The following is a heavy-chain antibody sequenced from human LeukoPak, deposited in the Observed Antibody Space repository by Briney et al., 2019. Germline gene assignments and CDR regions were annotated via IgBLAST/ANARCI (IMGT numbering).Heavy chain of an antibody. J-gene: IGHJ3*02. CDR2: IHYSGST. D-gene: IGHD6-19*01. Sequence: ASETLSLTCTVSGGSISSYYWSWIRQPPGKGLEWIGYIHYSGSTNYNPSLKSRVTISVDTSKNRFSLKLSSVTAADTAVYYCARARQWLDAFDIWGQGTMVTVSS. CDR3: ARARQWLDAFDI. V-gene: IGHV4-59*01. CDR1: GGSISSYY.